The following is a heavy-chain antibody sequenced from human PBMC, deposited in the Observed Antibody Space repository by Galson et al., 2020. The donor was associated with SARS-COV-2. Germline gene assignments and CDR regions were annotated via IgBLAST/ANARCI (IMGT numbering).Heavy chain of an antibody. D-gene: IGHD2-2*01. CDR3: AGDAPYCSSASGLVA. CDR1: GGTFSSYA. V-gene: IGHV1-69*10. CDR2: IIPILGIA. Sequence: SVKVSCKASGGTFSSYAISWVRQAPGQGLEWMGGIIPILGIANYAHKFQGRVTITADKSTSTAYMELSSLRSEDTAVYYCAGDAPYCSSASGLVAGGQGSLVTVSS. J-gene: IGHJ4*02.